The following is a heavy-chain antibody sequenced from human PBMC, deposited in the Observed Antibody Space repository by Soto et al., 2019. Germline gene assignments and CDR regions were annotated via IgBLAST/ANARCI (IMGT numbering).Heavy chain of an antibody. CDR1: GGSISSYY. Sequence: SETLSLTCTVSGGSISSYYWSWIRQPPGKGLEWIGYIYYSGSTNYNPSLKSRVTISVDTSKNQFSLKLSSVTAADTAVYYCARGYDFWSGYYMQDYYYYMDVWGKGTTVTVSS. CDR3: ARGYDFWSGYYMQDYYYYMDV. J-gene: IGHJ6*03. D-gene: IGHD3-3*01. V-gene: IGHV4-59*01. CDR2: IYYSGST.